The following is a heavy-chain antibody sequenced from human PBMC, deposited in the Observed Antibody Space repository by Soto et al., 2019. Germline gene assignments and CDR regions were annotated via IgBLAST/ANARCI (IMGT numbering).Heavy chain of an antibody. CDR2: ISPDGKTT. CDR3: TRDRTTVNLFEF. CDR1: GLTLSHYW. J-gene: IGHJ4*02. D-gene: IGHD4-17*01. Sequence: EVQLVESGGGLVQPGGSLRLSCVASGLTLSHYWMHWVRQVPGKGLVWVSRISPDGKTTGYADSVGGRFVVSRDNAKNTVYLQMNSLRDEDTAVYYCTRDRTTVNLFEFWGQGTLVAVSS. V-gene: IGHV3-74*01.